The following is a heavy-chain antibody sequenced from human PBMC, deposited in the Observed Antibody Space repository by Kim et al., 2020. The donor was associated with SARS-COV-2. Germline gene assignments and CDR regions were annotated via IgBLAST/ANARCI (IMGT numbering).Heavy chain of an antibody. Sequence: SETLSLTCAVYGGSFSGYYWSWIRQPPGKGLEWIGEINHSGSTNYNPSLKSRVTISVDTSKNQFSLKLSSVTAADTAVYYCARSHLGYYYDSSGYYYSGYYYGMDVWGQGTTVTVSS. J-gene: IGHJ6*02. V-gene: IGHV4-34*01. D-gene: IGHD3-22*01. CDR2: INHSGST. CDR1: GGSFSGYY. CDR3: ARSHLGYYYDSSGYYYSGYYYGMDV.